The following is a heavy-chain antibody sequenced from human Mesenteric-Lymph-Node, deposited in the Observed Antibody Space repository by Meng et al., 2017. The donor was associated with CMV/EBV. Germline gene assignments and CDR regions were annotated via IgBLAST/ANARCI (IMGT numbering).Heavy chain of an antibody. CDR3: ARGSSYDILTGYFDY. J-gene: IGHJ4*02. D-gene: IGHD3-9*01. CDR1: GGSFSGYY. V-gene: IGHV4-34*01. Sequence: VHLHQWGPGLLKPSETLSVKCAVYGGSFSGYYWNWIRQSPEKGLEWIGEINHSGSTTYNPSFTSRIIISVDTSTNQISLNMSSVTAADTAVYYCARGSSYDILTGYFDYWGQGALVTVSS. CDR2: INHSGST.